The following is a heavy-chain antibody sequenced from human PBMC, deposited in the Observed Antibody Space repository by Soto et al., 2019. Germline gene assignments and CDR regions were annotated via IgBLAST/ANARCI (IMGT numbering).Heavy chain of an antibody. CDR2: ISSDGNNK. D-gene: IGHD7-27*01. Sequence: QVQLVESGGGVVQPGRSLRLSCVASGFTFTTSGMHWVRQTPGTGLEWVAVISSDGNNKYNADSVKGRFTISRDNSKNTLYLQMNGLGAEDTAVYYCAKDLFFSTWLTNWYGMDVWGQGTTVTVSS. V-gene: IGHV3-30*18. CDR1: GFTFTTSG. CDR3: AKDLFFSTWLTNWYGMDV. J-gene: IGHJ6*02.